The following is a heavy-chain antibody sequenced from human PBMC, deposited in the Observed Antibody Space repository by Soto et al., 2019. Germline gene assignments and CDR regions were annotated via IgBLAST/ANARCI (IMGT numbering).Heavy chain of an antibody. V-gene: IGHV3-23*01. D-gene: IGHD2-8*01. CDR2: ISGSGGST. J-gene: IGHJ4*02. CDR1: GFTFSSYA. Sequence: EVQLLESGGGLVQPGGSLRLSCAASGFTFSSYAMSWVRQAPGKGLEWVSAISGSGGSTYYADSVKGRFTISRDNSKKTLYLQMNSLRAEDTAVYYCAKGGGDIVLMVYAPDSFDYWGQGTLVTVSS. CDR3: AKGGGDIVLMVYAPDSFDY.